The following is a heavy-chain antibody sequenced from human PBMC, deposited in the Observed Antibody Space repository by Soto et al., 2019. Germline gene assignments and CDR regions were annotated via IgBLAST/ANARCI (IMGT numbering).Heavy chain of an antibody. J-gene: IGHJ3*02. CDR2: IWYDGSNK. CDR3: ARDSGPRGYDAFDI. Sequence: SLRLSCAASGFTFSSYGMHWVRQAPGKGLEWVAVIWYDGSNKYYADSVKGRFTISRDNAKNSLYLQMNSLRAEDTAVYYCARDSGPRGYDAFDIWGQGTMVTVSS. D-gene: IGHD2-8*02. V-gene: IGHV3-33*01. CDR1: GFTFSSYG.